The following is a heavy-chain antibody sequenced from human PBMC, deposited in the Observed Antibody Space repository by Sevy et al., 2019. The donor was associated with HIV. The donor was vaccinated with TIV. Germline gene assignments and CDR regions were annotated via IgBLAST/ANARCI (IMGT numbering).Heavy chain of an antibody. CDR1: GFTFSSYS. J-gene: IGHJ3*02. CDR3: ARGLMRAPDAFDI. V-gene: IGHV3-21*01. Sequence: GGYLRLSCAASGFTFSSYSMNWVRQAPGKGLEWVSSISSSSSYIYYADSVKGRFTISRDNAKNSLYLQMNSLRAEDTAVYYCARGLMRAPDAFDIWGQGTMVFVSS. D-gene: IGHD1-26*01. CDR2: ISSSSSYI.